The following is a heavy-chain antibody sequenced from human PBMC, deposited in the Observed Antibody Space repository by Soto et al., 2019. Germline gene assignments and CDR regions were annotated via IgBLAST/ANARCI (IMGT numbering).Heavy chain of an antibody. J-gene: IGHJ4*02. Sequence: EVQLVETGGDLIQPGGSLRLSCAASGFSVSANNINWVRQAPGKGLEWVSIISGPDKTYYADSVRGRFTVSRDNSKNTVYLQMDSLRTEDTALYYCVRGGFDWGQGTLVTVSS. V-gene: IGHV3-53*02. D-gene: IGHD3-10*01. CDR1: GFSVSANN. CDR3: VRGGFD. CDR2: ISGPDKT.